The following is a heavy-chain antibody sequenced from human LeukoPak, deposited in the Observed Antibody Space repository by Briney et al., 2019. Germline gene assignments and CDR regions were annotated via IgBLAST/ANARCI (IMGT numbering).Heavy chain of an antibody. CDR1: GGPISSGSYY. D-gene: IGHD1-26*01. V-gene: IGHV4-61*02. CDR3: ARDPPTRKVGAEFDY. Sequence: SQTLSLTCTVSGGPISSGSYYWSWIRQPAGKGLEWIGRIYTSGSTNYNPSLKSRVTISVDTSKNQFSLKLSSVTAADTAVYYCARDPPTRKVGAEFDYWGQGTLVTVSS. J-gene: IGHJ4*02. CDR2: IYTSGST.